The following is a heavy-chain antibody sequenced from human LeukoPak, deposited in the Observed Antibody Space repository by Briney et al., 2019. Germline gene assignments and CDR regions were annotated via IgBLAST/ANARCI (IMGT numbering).Heavy chain of an antibody. CDR3: ARRGSGYDLVGYFDY. CDR2: ISYDGSNK. D-gene: IGHD5-12*01. J-gene: IGHJ4*02. CDR1: GFTFTTYS. Sequence: GGSLRLSCAASGFTFTTYSIHWVRQAPGKGLEWVAVISYDGSNKYYADSVKGRFTISRDNSKNTLYLQMNSLRAEDTAVYYCARRGSGYDLVGYFDYWGQGTLVTVSS. V-gene: IGHV3-30*04.